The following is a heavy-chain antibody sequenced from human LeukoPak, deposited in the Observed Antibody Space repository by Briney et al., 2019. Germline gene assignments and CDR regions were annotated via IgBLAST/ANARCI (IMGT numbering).Heavy chain of an antibody. Sequence: AGGSLRLSCAASGFTFSDYYMSWIRQAPGEGLEWVSYISSSGSTIYYADSVKGRFTISRDNAKNSLYLQMNSLRAEDTAVYSCARGADGVSSNSRGWFDPWGQGTLVTVSS. CDR1: GFTFSDYY. D-gene: IGHD2-15*01. J-gene: IGHJ5*02. CDR2: ISSSGSTI. V-gene: IGHV3-11*04. CDR3: ARGADGVSSNSRGWFDP.